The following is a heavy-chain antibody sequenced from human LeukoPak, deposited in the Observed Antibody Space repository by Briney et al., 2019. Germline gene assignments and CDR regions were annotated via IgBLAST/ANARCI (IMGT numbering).Heavy chain of an antibody. D-gene: IGHD3-10*01. J-gene: IGHJ5*02. V-gene: IGHV5-51*01. Sequence: GGSLKISCETSGYSFTTYWIGWVRQMPGTGLEWVGAIYPDDSDTRYSPSFQGQVAISADKSVRTAYLQWSSLKASNTAMYYCARQRGASASINWFDTWGQGTLVTVSS. CDR1: GYSFTTYW. CDR2: IYPDDSDT. CDR3: ARQRGASASINWFDT.